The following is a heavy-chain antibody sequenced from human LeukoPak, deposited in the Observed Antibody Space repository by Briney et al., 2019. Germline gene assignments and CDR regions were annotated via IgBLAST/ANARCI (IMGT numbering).Heavy chain of an antibody. CDR2: ISGSGRST. CDR1: GFTFTSYV. J-gene: IGHJ4*02. D-gene: IGHD5-24*01. V-gene: IGHV3-23*01. CDR3: AKESVASLWLPGY. Sequence: GGSLRLSCAASGFTFTSYVMSWLRQVPGKGLEWVSSISGSGRSTYYANSVKGRFTISRDNSKNTLYLQMNSLRAEDTAVYYCAKESVASLWLPGYWGQGTLVTVSS.